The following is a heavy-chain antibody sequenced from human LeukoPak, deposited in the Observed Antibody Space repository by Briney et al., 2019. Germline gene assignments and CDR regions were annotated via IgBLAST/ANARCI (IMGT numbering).Heavy chain of an antibody. Sequence: GGSLRLSCAASGFTFSSYEMNWVRQAPGKGLEWVSYTSSSGSTIYYADSVKGRFTISRDNAKNSLYLQMNSLRAEDTAVYYCAELGITMVGGVWGKGTTVTISS. V-gene: IGHV3-48*03. D-gene: IGHD3-10*02. CDR1: GFTFSSYE. J-gene: IGHJ6*04. CDR2: TSSSGSTI. CDR3: AELGITMVGGV.